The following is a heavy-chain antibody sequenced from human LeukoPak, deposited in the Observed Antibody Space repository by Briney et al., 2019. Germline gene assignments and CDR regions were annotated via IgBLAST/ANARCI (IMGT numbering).Heavy chain of an antibody. D-gene: IGHD2-2*02. Sequence: GGSLRLPCAASGFAVSNNYMSWVRQAPGKGLEWVSVIYSDGSPYYADSVRGRFTISRDNSKNTLYLQMNSLRAEDTAVYYCARDKYPGGFDYWGQGTLVTVSS. V-gene: IGHV3-66*01. CDR2: IYSDGSP. J-gene: IGHJ4*02. CDR1: GFAVSNNY. CDR3: ARDKYPGGFDY.